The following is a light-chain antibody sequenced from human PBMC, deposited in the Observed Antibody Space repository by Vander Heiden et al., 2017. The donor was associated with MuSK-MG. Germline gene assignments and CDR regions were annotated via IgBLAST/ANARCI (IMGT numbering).Light chain of an antibody. Sequence: IQMPQSPSTLSASVGDRVTITCRASQSLNNWLAWYQQKPGKAPKLLIYKASSLQSGVPLRFSGSGSGTDFTLTISSLQPDDFATYYCQQDKRFPPTFGGGTKVGIK. CDR2: KAS. CDR3: QQDKRFPPT. V-gene: IGKV1-5*03. CDR1: QSLNNW. J-gene: IGKJ4*01.